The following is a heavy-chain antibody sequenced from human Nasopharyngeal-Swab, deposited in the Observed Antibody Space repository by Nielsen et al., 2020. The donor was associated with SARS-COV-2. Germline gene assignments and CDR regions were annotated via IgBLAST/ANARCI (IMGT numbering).Heavy chain of an antibody. CDR3: ARDPDGNTDFDY. Sequence: ASVKVSCKVSGYTLTELSMHWVRQAPGQGLEWVGWISVSNGETNYAQSFRGRVSLTTDTSTTTAYMELRSLTSDDTAVYYCARDPDGNTDFDYWGQGTLVTVSS. CDR2: ISVSNGET. D-gene: IGHD1-7*01. J-gene: IGHJ4*02. V-gene: IGHV1-18*01. CDR1: GYTLTELS.